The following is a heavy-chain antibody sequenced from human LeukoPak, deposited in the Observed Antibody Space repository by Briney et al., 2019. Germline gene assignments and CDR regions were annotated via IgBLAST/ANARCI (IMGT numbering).Heavy chain of an antibody. J-gene: IGHJ6*02. D-gene: IGHD4-17*01. CDR3: ARDRSDYGDYGGYYYYGMDV. CDR2: IYYSGST. CDR1: GGSISSYY. Sequence: PSETLSLTCTVSGGSISSYYRSWIRQPPGKGLEWIGYIYYSGSTNYNPSLKSRVTISVDTSKNQFSLKLSSVTAADTAVYYCARDRSDYGDYGGYYYYGMDVWGQGTTVTVSS. V-gene: IGHV4-59*01.